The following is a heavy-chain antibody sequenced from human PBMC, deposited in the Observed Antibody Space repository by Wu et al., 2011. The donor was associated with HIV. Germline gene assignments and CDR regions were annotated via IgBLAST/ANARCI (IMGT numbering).Heavy chain of an antibody. V-gene: IGHV1-58*01. D-gene: IGHD1-20*01. Sequence: QLIQSGPEVTKPGASARLSCKASGFTLRSPILQWVRQARGQRLEWIGWIVVGSGNXNYAQKFQERVTISRDLSTNIVYMEMNSLSSEDTAVYFCVRAYPVTANSDCWGQGTLVTVSS. CDR3: VRAYPVTANSDC. CDR2: IVVGSGNX. J-gene: IGHJ4*02. CDR1: GFTLRSPI.